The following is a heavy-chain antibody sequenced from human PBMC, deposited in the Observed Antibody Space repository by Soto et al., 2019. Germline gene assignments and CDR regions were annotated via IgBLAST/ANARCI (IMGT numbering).Heavy chain of an antibody. CDR3: ASAQGSGFLVS. V-gene: IGHV4-30-4*01. Sequence: QVQLQESGPGLVKPSQTLSLTCTVSGGSISSGDYYWSWIRKPPGKGLEWIGYIYYSGSTYYSPSPKSRVTISADTSKNQFSLKLSSVTAADTAVYYCASAQGSGFLVSWGQGTLVTVSS. CDR2: IYYSGST. D-gene: IGHD3-10*01. CDR1: GGSISSGDYY. J-gene: IGHJ4*02.